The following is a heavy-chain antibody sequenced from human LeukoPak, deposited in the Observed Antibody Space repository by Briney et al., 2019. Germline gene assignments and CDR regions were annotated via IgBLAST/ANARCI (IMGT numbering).Heavy chain of an antibody. Sequence: GGSLRLSCAASGFTFSYYSMNWVRQAPWKGLEWVSYISRSSSTIYYADSVKGRFTISRDDAKNSLYLQMNSLRAEDTAVYYCASLHWARDTVTFDYWGQGALVTVSS. D-gene: IGHD4-17*01. J-gene: IGHJ4*02. CDR1: GFTFSYYS. CDR2: ISRSSSTI. CDR3: ASLHWARDTVTFDY. V-gene: IGHV3-48*04.